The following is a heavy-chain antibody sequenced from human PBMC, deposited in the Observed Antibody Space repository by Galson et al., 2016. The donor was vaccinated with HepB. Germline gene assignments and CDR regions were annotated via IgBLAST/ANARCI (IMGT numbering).Heavy chain of an antibody. J-gene: IGHJ3*01. CDR1: GLTFSTSN. Sequence: SLRLSCAGSGLTFSTSNLGWLRQAPGQGLEWVSDLHGDGTTYYTDSVQGRFAISRDDSKNTLYLQMNTLRAEDTGIYYCAGAWKWGQGTMVTVSS. CDR3: AGAWK. D-gene: IGHD1-1*01. V-gene: IGHV3-23*01. CDR2: LHGDGTT.